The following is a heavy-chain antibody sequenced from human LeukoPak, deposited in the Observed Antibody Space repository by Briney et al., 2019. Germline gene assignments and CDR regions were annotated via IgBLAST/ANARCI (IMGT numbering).Heavy chain of an antibody. CDR1: GYVFTSYY. D-gene: IGHD2-15*01. CDR2: VNPSGGRT. J-gene: IGHJ6*03. CDR3: ARAGGYCSGGSCYSTRDYYYYMDV. V-gene: IGHV1-46*01. Sequence: ASVKVSCKASGYVFTSYYIHWMRQSPGQGLEWMGKVNPSGGRTNYAQKFQDRVTLTSDTSTSTAYMDLSSLRFEDTAVYYCARAGGYCSGGSCYSTRDYYYYMDVWGKGTTVTVSS.